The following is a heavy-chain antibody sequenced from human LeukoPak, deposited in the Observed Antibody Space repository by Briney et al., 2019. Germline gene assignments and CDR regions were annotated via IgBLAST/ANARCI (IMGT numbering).Heavy chain of an antibody. CDR1: GGSISSYY. J-gene: IGHJ6*02. V-gene: IGHV4-59*01. CDR3: ARSASRASRDLKYGMDV. D-gene: IGHD2-21*01. Sequence: SETLSLTCTVSGGSISSYYWSWIRQPPGKGLEWIGYIYYSGSTNYNPSLKSRVTISVDTSKNQFSLKLSSVTAADTAVYYRARSASRASRDLKYGMDVWGQGTTVTVSS. CDR2: IYYSGST.